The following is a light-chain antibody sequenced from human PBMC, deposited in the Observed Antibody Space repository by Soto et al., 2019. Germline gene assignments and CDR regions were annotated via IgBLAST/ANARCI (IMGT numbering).Light chain of an antibody. CDR1: QSISTW. J-gene: IGKJ3*01. Sequence: DIHMTQSPATLSASVGDRVTITCRASQSISTWLAWYQQKPGKAPKLLIYWASRLESGVPSRFSGSGSGTEFTLTISSLQPDDFATYYCQHYTTYSGTFGHGTKVDIK. V-gene: IGKV1-5*03. CDR3: QHYTTYSGT. CDR2: WAS.